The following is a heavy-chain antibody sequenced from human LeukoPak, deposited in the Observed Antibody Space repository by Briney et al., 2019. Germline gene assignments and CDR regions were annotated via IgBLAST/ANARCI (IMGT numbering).Heavy chain of an antibody. Sequence: GGSLRLSCAASGFTFSSYAMHWVRQAPGKGLEWVAVISYDGSNKYYADSVKGRFTISRDNSKNTLYLQMNSLRAEDTAVYYWARGAQIQLWSPFDYWGQGTLVTVSS. D-gene: IGHD5-18*01. V-gene: IGHV3-30*04. CDR3: ARGAQIQLWSPFDY. CDR1: GFTFSSYA. J-gene: IGHJ4*02. CDR2: ISYDGSNK.